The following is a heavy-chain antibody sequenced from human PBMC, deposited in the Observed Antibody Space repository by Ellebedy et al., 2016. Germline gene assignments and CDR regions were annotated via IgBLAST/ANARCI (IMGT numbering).Heavy chain of an antibody. D-gene: IGHD3-3*01. CDR2: IYSGGST. J-gene: IGHJ4*02. Sequence: GESLKISCAASGFTFSSYSMSWVRQAPGKGLEWVSVIYSGGSTYYADSVKGRFTISRDNSKNTLYLQMNSLRAEDTAVYYCAKGGLTHRTFTIFGDEDFDYWGQGTLVTVSS. CDR3: AKGGLTHRTFTIFGDEDFDY. V-gene: IGHV3-66*01. CDR1: GFTFSSYS.